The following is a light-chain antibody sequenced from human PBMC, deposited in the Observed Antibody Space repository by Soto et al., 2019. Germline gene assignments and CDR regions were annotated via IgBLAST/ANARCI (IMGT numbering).Light chain of an antibody. V-gene: IGLV2-8*01. CDR3: SSYAGTHIV. Sequence: QSVLTQPPSASGSPGQSVAISCTGTSSDVGGYDYVSWYQQYPGKAPKLMIYDVSKRPSGFPDRFSGSKSGNTASLTVSGLQAEDEADYYCSSYAGTHIVFGTGTKVTVL. CDR2: DVS. CDR1: SSDVGGYDY. J-gene: IGLJ1*01.